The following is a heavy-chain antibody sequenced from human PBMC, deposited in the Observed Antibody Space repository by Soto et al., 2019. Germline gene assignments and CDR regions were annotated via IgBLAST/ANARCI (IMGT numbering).Heavy chain of an antibody. CDR1: GFTFNSLS. Sequence: QVQLVESGGGMAQAGTSLQLSCTGSGFTFNSLSLHWVRQGPDKGLEWVAVVSFDGKVTYYADSVKGRFTVSRDISKNTIYLQANSLRPEDTAVYYCASEPYGDSQYFDYWGQGTPVTVSS. CDR2: VSFDGKVT. V-gene: IGHV3-30*04. J-gene: IGHJ4*02. D-gene: IGHD2-21*02. CDR3: ASEPYGDSQYFDY.